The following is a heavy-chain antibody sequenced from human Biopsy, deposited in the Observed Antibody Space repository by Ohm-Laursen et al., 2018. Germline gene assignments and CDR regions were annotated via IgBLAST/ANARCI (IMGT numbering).Heavy chain of an antibody. CDR3: VRGVDYYDPYHYYALDV. CDR2: INHSGRT. J-gene: IGHJ6*02. CDR1: GESFNGYY. V-gene: IGHV4-34*01. Sequence: GTLSLTCAVYGESFNGYYWSWIRQTPGKGLEWIGEINHSGRTNYNPSLKSRVTIPVGTSKNQFSLKVRSVTAADTAVYYCVRGVDYYDPYHYYALDVWGQGTTVTVSS. D-gene: IGHD3-22*01.